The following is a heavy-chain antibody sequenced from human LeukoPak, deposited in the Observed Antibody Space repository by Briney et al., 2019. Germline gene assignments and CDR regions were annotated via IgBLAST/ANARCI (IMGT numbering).Heavy chain of an antibody. J-gene: IGHJ3*02. CDR1: GYTFTGYY. CDR2: INPNSGGT. CDR3: ASAITMIVVVTEGAFDI. V-gene: IGHV1-2*02. Sequence: ASVKVSCKASGYTFTGYYMHWVRQAPRQGLEWMGWINPNSGGTNYAQKFQGRVTMTRDTSISTAYMELSRLRSDDTAVYYCASAITMIVVVTEGAFDIWGQGTMVTVSS. D-gene: IGHD3-22*01.